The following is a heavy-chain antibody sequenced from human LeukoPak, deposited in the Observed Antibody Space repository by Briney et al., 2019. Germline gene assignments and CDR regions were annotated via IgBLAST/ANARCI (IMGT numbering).Heavy chain of an antibody. D-gene: IGHD3-3*01. Sequence: GGSLRLSCAASGFTFSNAWMSWVRQAPGKGLEWVGRIKSKTDGGTTDYAAPVKGRFTISRDDSKNTLYLQMNSLKTEDTAVYYCTTDKNYDFWSAFDYWGQGTLVTVSS. CDR1: GFTFSNAW. CDR2: IKSKTDGGTT. J-gene: IGHJ4*02. V-gene: IGHV3-15*01. CDR3: TTDKNYDFWSAFDY.